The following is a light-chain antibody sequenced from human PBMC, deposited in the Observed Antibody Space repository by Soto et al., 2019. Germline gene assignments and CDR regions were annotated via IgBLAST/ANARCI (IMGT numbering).Light chain of an antibody. J-gene: IGKJ5*01. CDR3: QQANSFPIT. CDR2: WAS. V-gene: IGKV1-12*01. CDR1: QDVGKW. Sequence: DIQMSQXPSSVSSYVGXSVTITCCASQDVGKWLXWYQQKPGKAPTILFHWASSLQRGGPSRYSGSGHGTDFTRTISSLQPEDFATYYGQQANSFPITFGQGTRLEIK.